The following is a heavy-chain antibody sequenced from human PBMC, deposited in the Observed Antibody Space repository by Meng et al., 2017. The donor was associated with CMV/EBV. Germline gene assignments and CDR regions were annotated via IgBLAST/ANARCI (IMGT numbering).Heavy chain of an antibody. CDR2: ITYDGSNK. Sequence: GESLKISCAASGFTFSSYAMHWVRQAPGKGLEWVAVITYDGSNKYYADSVKGRFTISRDNSKNTLYLQMNSLRAEDTAVYYCARGTSPPDFWSGYYPWFYYYGMDVWGQGTTVTVSS. CDR1: GFTFSSYA. CDR3: ARGTSPPDFWSGYYPWFYYYGMDV. V-gene: IGHV3-30-3*01. J-gene: IGHJ6*02. D-gene: IGHD3-3*01.